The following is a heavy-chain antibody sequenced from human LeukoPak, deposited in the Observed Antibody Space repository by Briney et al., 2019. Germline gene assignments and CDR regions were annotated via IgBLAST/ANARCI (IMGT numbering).Heavy chain of an antibody. D-gene: IGHD1-14*01. CDR1: GFTFDDYG. J-gene: IGHJ6*03. Sequence: GGSLRLSXAASGFTFDDYGMSWVRQAPGKGLEWVSGINWNGGSTGYADSVKGRFTISRDNAKNSLYLQMNSLRAEDTALYYCARVFTTRVSQYYYYYYYMDVWGKGTTVTVSS. CDR3: ARVFTTRVSQYYYYYYYMDV. CDR2: INWNGGST. V-gene: IGHV3-20*04.